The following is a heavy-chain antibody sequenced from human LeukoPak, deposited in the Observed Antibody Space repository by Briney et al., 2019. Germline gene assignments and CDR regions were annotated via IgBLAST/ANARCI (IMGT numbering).Heavy chain of an antibody. Sequence: ASVKVSCKASGYTFTGYYLHWVRQAPGQGLEWMGWINPNSGGTYYSQKFQGRVTMTRDTSISTAYMEVSRLRSDDTAVYYCARDLGEPYYFDQWGRGTPVTVSS. J-gene: IGHJ4*02. CDR2: INPNSGGT. CDR3: ARDLGEPYYFDQ. CDR1: GYTFTGYY. V-gene: IGHV1-2*02.